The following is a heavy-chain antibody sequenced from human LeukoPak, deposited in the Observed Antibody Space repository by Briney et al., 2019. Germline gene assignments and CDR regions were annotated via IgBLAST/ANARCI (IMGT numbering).Heavy chain of an antibody. CDR2: INVDGSAE. CDR1: GFTFSTYW. Sequence: GGSLRLSCAASGFTFSTYWMSWVRQAPGKGREWVANINVDGSAEYYVDSVKGRFTISRDNAKNSLYLQMNSLRAEDTAVFYCVRAGNRGSGDYWGQGTLVTVSS. V-gene: IGHV3-7*01. CDR3: VRAGNRGSGDY. J-gene: IGHJ4*02. D-gene: IGHD1-26*01.